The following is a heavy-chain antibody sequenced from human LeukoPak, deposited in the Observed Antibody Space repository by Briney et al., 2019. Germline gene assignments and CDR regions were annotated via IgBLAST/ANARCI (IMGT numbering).Heavy chain of an antibody. CDR1: GGSFSSSSHY. CDR2: MYYSGST. Sequence: PSETLSLTCTVSGGSFSSSSHYWGWVRQPPGKGLEWIGSMYYSGSTYYNASLRSRVTISVDTSRDQFSLKLSSVTAADTAAYYCARHFDRDGYKSNAFDSWGPGTMVTVSS. J-gene: IGHJ3*02. V-gene: IGHV4-39*01. CDR3: ARHFDRDGYKSNAFDS. D-gene: IGHD5-24*01.